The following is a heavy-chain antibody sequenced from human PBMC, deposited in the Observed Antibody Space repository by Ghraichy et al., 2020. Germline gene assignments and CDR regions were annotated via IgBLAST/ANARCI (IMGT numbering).Heavy chain of an antibody. CDR2: IKQDGSEK. J-gene: IGHJ6*02. CDR3: ATVLRFLEKYGMDV. D-gene: IGHD3-3*01. V-gene: IGHV3-7*03. CDR1: GFTFSSYW. Sequence: GESLNISCAASGFTFSSYWMSWVRQAPGKGLEWVANIKQDGSEKYYVDSVKGRFTISRDNAKNSLYLQMNSLRAEDTAVYYCATVLRFLEKYGMDVWGQGTTVTVSS.